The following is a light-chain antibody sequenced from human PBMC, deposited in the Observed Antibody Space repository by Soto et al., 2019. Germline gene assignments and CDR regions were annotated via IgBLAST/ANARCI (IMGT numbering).Light chain of an antibody. J-gene: IGKJ5*01. CDR3: QQYNNWPPT. V-gene: IGKV3-15*01. CDR1: QSARSS. Sequence: EIVMTQSPATLSVSPGEGVTLSCKASQSARSSLGWYQQKPGQPPRLLIHDVSIRATGIPARFNGSGSGTEFTLTISSLQSEDFAVYYCQQYNNWPPTFGQGTRLEIK. CDR2: DVS.